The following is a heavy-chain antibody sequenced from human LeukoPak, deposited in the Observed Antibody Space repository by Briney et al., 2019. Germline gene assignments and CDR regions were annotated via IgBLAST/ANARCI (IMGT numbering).Heavy chain of an antibody. CDR3: ATTNQMATMSFDY. D-gene: IGHD5-24*01. CDR2: IYPGDSDT. V-gene: IGHV5-51*01. Sequence: GESLKISCKGSGYSFTSYWIGWVRQMPGKGLEWMGIIYPGDSDTRYSPSFQGQVTISADKFISTAYLQWSSLKASDTAMYYCATTNQMATMSFDYWGQGTLVTVSS. J-gene: IGHJ4*02. CDR1: GYSFTSYW.